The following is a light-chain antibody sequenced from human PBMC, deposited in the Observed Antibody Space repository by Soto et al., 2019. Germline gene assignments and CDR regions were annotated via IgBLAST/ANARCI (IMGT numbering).Light chain of an antibody. CDR3: SWYTTSNTRQTF. CDR1: SIDVGGYNY. V-gene: IGLV2-14*03. J-gene: IGLJ1*01. CDR2: DVS. Sequence: QSVLTQPSSVSGSPGQSITISCTGTSIDVGGYNYVSWYQHHPGKAPKLMIFDVSNRPSGVSNRFSGSKSGNTASLTISGLQPEDEADYYCSWYTTSNTRQTFLGTWTKVTVL.